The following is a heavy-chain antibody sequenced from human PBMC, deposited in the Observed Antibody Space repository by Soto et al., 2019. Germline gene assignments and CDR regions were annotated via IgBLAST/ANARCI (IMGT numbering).Heavy chain of an antibody. V-gene: IGHV4-34*01. J-gene: IGHJ6*02. Sequence: PSETLSLTCAVYGGSFRGYYWSWIRQPPGKGLEWIGEINHSGSTNYNPSLKSRVTISVDTSKNQFSLKLSSVTAADTAVYYCARNERTTVTTYYYYGMDVWGQGTTVTVSS. CDR1: GGSFRGYY. CDR3: ARNERTTVTTYYYYGMDV. CDR2: INHSGST. D-gene: IGHD4-4*01.